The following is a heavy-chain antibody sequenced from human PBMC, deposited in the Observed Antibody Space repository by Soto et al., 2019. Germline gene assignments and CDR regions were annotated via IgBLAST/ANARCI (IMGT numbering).Heavy chain of an antibody. CDR2: INPNSGGT. D-gene: IGHD2-15*01. V-gene: IGHV1-2*04. CDR1: GYTFTGYY. J-gene: IGHJ4*02. Sequence: ASVKVSCKASGYTFTGYYMHWVRQAPGQGLEWMGWINPNSGGTNYAQKFQGWVTMTRDTSISTAYMELSRLRSDDTAVYYCARGPGYCSGGSCYRYLDYWGQGTLVTVSS. CDR3: ARGPGYCSGGSCYRYLDY.